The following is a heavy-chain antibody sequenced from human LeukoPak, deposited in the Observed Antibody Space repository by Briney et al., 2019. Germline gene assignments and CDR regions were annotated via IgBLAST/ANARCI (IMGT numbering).Heavy chain of an antibody. CDR3: ARTRSPYSTSWPHAFDI. J-gene: IGHJ3*02. V-gene: IGHV4-61*05. D-gene: IGHD6-13*01. CDR2: IYYSGST. CDR1: GGSISSSSYY. Sequence: SETLSLTCTVSGGSISSSSYYWGWIRQPPGKGLEWIGYIYYSGSTNYNPSLKSRVTISVDTSKNQFSLKLSSVTAADTAVYYCARTRSPYSTSWPHAFDIWGQGTMVTVSS.